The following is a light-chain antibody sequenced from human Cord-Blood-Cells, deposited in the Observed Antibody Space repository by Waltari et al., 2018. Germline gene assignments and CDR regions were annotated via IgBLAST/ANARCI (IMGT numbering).Light chain of an antibody. CDR1: SRYVGGYNF. CDR2: EVS. CDR3: SSYAGSNNPVV. J-gene: IGLJ2*01. Sequence: QSALTQPPPASGSPGQSVTIPCPGTSRYVGGYNFVPRYQQHPGKAPNLMIYEVSKRPSGLPDRFSGSKSGNTASLTVSGLQADDEADYYCSSYAGSNNPVVFGGGTKLTVL. V-gene: IGLV2-8*01.